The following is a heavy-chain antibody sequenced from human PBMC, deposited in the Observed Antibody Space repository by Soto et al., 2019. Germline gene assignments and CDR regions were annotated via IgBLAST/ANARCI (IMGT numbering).Heavy chain of an antibody. V-gene: IGHV3-30-3*01. Sequence: QVQLVESGGGVVQPGRSLRLSCAASGFTFSSYAMHWVRQAPGKGLEWVAVISYDGSNKYYADSVKGRFTISRDNSKNTLDLQMNSLRAEDTAVYYCARDGPDSSSNYFDYWGQGTLVTVSS. D-gene: IGHD6-13*01. J-gene: IGHJ4*02. CDR2: ISYDGSNK. CDR1: GFTFSSYA. CDR3: ARDGPDSSSNYFDY.